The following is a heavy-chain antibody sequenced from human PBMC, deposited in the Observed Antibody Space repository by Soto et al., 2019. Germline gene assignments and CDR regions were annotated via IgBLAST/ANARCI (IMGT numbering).Heavy chain of an antibody. D-gene: IGHD2-15*01. Sequence: EVQLLESGGGLVQPGGSLRLSCAASGFTFSSYAMSWVRQAPGKGLEWVSAISGSGGSTYYADSVKGRFTISRDNSKNTLYLQMNSLRVEDTAVYYCAKGIYCSGGSCYSAGGWFDPWGQGTLVTVSS. CDR2: ISGSGGST. V-gene: IGHV3-23*01. J-gene: IGHJ5*02. CDR3: AKGIYCSGGSCYSAGGWFDP. CDR1: GFTFSSYA.